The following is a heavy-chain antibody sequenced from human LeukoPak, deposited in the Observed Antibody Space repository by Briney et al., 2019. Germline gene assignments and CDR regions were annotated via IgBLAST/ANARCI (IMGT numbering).Heavy chain of an antibody. J-gene: IGHJ4*02. CDR2: ISGSGGSK. V-gene: IGHV3-23*01. D-gene: IGHD2-15*01. CDR3: AKGRSVVVVAATDY. Sequence: GGSLRLSCAASGFTFSSYAMSWVRQAPGKGLEWVSAISGSGGSKYYADSVKGRFTISRDNCKNTLYLQMNSLRAEDTAVYYCAKGRSVVVVAATDYWGQGTLVTVSS. CDR1: GFTFSSYA.